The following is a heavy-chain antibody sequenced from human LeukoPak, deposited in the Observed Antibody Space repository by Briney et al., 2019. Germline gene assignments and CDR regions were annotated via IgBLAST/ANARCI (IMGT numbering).Heavy chain of an antibody. Sequence: GGSLRLSCAASGFTFSDYYMSWIRQAPGKGLVWVSRINSDGITTSYADSVKGRFTISRDNAKTTLYLQMNSLRAEDTSVYYCAGVPIGSYRAFDIWGQGTMVTVSS. V-gene: IGHV3-74*01. CDR3: AGVPIGSYRAFDI. CDR2: INSDGITT. D-gene: IGHD1-26*01. J-gene: IGHJ3*02. CDR1: GFTFSDYY.